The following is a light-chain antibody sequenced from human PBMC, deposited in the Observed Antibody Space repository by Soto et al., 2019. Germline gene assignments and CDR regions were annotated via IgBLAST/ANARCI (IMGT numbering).Light chain of an antibody. CDR3: QQRSNWPSLIT. V-gene: IGKV3-11*01. J-gene: IGKJ5*01. CDR1: QSFRSN. CDR2: DAS. Sequence: EIVMTQSPATLSVSPVEKVTLSCKSSQSFRSNLGWYQQKPGQAPALLLHDASTTATGVGPTFSGSGSGTDFTFIISSLNPEDFAVYSCQQRSNWPSLITFGQGTRLDIK.